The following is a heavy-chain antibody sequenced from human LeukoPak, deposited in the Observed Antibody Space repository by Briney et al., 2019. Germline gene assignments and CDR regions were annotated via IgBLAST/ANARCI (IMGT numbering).Heavy chain of an antibody. V-gene: IGHV3-74*01. CDR1: GFTFSSYW. Sequence: GGSLRLSCAASGFTFSSYWMHWVRQAPGKGLVWVSRINSDGSSTSYADSVKGRFTISRDNAKNTLYLQVNSLRAEDTAVYYCARVPLPAAKGGYFDYWGQGTLVTVSS. J-gene: IGHJ4*02. D-gene: IGHD2-2*01. CDR3: ARVPLPAAKGGYFDY. CDR2: INSDGSST.